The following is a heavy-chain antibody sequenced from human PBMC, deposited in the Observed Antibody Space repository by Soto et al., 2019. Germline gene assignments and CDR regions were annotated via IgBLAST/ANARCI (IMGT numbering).Heavy chain of an antibody. V-gene: IGHV1-18*01. J-gene: IGHJ6*04. CDR1: GYTFTSYG. Sequence: QVQLVQSGAEVKKPGASVKVSCKTSGYTFTSYGLSWVRQAPGQGLEWMGWINGYTGNTNYAQKFQGRVTMTTDTSTNTAYLELWTLISDDTAVYYCARSWVTGKGGMDVWGKGTTVTVSS. D-gene: IGHD3-16*01. CDR2: INGYTGNT. CDR3: ARSWVTGKGGMDV.